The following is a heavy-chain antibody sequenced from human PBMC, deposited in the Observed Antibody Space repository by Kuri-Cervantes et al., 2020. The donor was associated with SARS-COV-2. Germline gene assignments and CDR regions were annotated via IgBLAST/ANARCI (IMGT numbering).Heavy chain of an antibody. D-gene: IGHD2-2*01. CDR1: GFTFSSYY. V-gene: IGHV3-11*01. J-gene: IGHJ4*02. CDR3: ARGACSTSYYKDYFDY. CDR2: TSTNGDTR. Sequence: GESLKISCAASGFTFSSYYMSWVRQAPGKGLEWLSYTSTNGDTRYYADSVKGRFTISRDNAHNSLYLQMDSLRVEDTALYYCARGACSTSYYKDYFDYWGQGILVTVSS.